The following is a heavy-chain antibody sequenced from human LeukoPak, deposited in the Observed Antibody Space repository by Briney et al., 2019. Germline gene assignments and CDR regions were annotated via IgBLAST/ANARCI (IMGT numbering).Heavy chain of an antibody. CDR2: IYTSGST. CDR1: GGSISSTSYY. CDR3: ARDHEDIVATIWGEGLNI. Sequence: SETLSLTCVVSGGSISSTSYYWSWIRQPAGKGLEWIGHIYTSGSTKYNPSLKGRVTMSVDTSKNQFSLNLSSVTAADTAVYYCARDHEDIVATIWGEGLNIWGQGTVVTVSS. D-gene: IGHD5-12*01. V-gene: IGHV4-61*09. J-gene: IGHJ3*02.